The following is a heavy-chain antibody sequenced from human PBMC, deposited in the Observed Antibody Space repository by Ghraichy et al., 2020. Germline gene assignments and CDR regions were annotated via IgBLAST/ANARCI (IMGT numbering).Heavy chain of an antibody. CDR2: IYYSGST. CDR1: GGSISSYY. V-gene: IGHV4-59*01. J-gene: IGHJ6*03. Sequence: ETLSLTCTVSGGSISSYYWSWIRQPPGKGLEWIGYIYYSGSTNYNPSLKSRVTISVDTSKNQFSLKLSSVTAADTAVYYCARDLYYYDSSGYYYYYMDVWGKGTTVTVSS. D-gene: IGHD3-22*01. CDR3: ARDLYYYDSSGYYYYYMDV.